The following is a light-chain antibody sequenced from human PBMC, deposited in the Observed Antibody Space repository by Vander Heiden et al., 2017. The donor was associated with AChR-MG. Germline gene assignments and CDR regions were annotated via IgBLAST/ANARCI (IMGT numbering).Light chain of an antibody. V-gene: IGKV1-33*01. CDR1: QDIRNF. CDR3: QQFVYLPHI. CDR2: DAS. J-gene: IGKJ3*01. Sequence: DIQMTQSPSSLSASVGDRVTLTCQASQDIRNFLNLYHQKPAKAPKLLIYDASNLETGVPSRFTGSGSGTDFTFTISSLQPEDIGTYYCQQFVYLPHIFGPGTKVDIQ.